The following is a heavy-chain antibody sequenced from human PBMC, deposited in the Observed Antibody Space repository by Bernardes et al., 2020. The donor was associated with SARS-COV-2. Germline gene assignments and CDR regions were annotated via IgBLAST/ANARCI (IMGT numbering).Heavy chain of an antibody. D-gene: IGHD2-2*01. CDR2: ISSSSSYI. CDR3: ALYCSSTSCPP. CDR1: GFTFSSYS. J-gene: IGHJ5*02. V-gene: IGHV3-21*01. Sequence: GGSLRLSCSASGFTFSSYSMNWVRQAPGKGLEWVSSISSSSSYIYYADSVKGRFTISRDNAKNSLYLQMNSLRAEDTAVYYCALYCSSTSCPPWGQGTLVTVSS.